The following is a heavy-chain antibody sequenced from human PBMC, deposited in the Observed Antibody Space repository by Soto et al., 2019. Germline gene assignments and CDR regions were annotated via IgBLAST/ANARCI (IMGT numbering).Heavy chain of an antibody. V-gene: IGHV1-3*01. J-gene: IGHJ4*02. CDR2: INAGNGNT. CDR1: GYTFTTYA. Sequence: QVQLVQSGAEVKKPGASVKVSCKASGYTFTTYAMHWVRQAPGQRLEWMGWINAGNGNTTYSQKFKGRVTITRDTSASTAYMELKSLRSEATAVYYCAREHMAAGGHFDYGGQGTLVIVAS. D-gene: IGHD6-13*01. CDR3: AREHMAAGGHFDY.